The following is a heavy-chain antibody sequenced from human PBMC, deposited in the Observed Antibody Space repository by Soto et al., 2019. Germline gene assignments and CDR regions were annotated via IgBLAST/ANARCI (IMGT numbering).Heavy chain of an antibody. CDR1: GDTFTSYY. D-gene: IGHD3-3*01. Sequence: ASVKVSCKAPGDTFTSYYLNWVRQAPGQGLEWMGVINPHGGSTKYAQKFQGRITMTRDTSRSTVYMELSSLRSDDTAIYYCARSSGGDFGIIIEGSNWFDPWGQGTLVTVSS. CDR2: INPHGGST. CDR3: ARSSGGDFGIIIEGSNWFDP. J-gene: IGHJ5*02. V-gene: IGHV1-46*01.